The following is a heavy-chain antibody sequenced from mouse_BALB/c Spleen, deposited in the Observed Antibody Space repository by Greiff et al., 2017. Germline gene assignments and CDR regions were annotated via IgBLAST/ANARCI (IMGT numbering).Heavy chain of an antibody. CDR1: GYAFSSSW. J-gene: IGHJ4*01. CDR3: ARSLDAMDY. Sequence: QVQLQQSGPELVKPGASVKISCKASGYAFSSSWMNWVKQRPGQGLEWIGRIYPGDGDTNYNGKFKGKATLTADKSSSTAYMQLSSLTSVDSAVYFCARSLDAMDYWGQGTSVTVSS. CDR2: IYPGDGDT. V-gene: IGHV1-82*01. D-gene: IGHD6-1*01.